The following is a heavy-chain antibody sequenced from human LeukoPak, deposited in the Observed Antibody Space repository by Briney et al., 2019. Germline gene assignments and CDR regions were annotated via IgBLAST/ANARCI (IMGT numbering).Heavy chain of an antibody. Sequence: GRSLRLSCAASGFTFSDSYMSWIRPAPGQGREWVSHIRTSGSPTNDAEPEQGRCTISRDNARNSLYLQMNSLRAEDTAVYYCARTARNPEAWGQGTLVTVS. V-gene: IGHV3-11*03. J-gene: IGHJ4*02. CDR2: IRTSGSPT. CDR3: ARTARNPEA. D-gene: IGHD1-14*01. CDR1: GFTFSDSY.